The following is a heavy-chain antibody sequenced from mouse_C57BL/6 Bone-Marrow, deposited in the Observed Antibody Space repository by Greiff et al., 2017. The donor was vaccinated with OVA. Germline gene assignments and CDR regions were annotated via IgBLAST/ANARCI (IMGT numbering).Heavy chain of an antibody. V-gene: IGHV5-4*01. CDR3: ARDAGSRDYAMDY. CDR1: GFTFSSYA. J-gene: IGHJ4*01. CDR2: LSDGGSYT. Sequence: EVKLVESGGGLVKPGGSLKLSCAASGFTFSSYAMSWVRQTPEKRLEWVATLSDGGSYTYYPDNVKGRFTISRDNAKNNLYLQMSHLKSEDTAMYYCARDAGSRDYAMDYWGQGTSVTVSS. D-gene: IGHD1-1*01.